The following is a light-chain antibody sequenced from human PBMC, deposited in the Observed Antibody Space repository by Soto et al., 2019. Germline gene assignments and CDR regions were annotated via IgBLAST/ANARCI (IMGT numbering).Light chain of an antibody. CDR2: GNS. V-gene: IGLV1-40*01. Sequence: QSVLTQPPSVSGAPGQRVTISCTGSSSNIGADYDVHWYQQLPGTAPKLLIYGNSNRPSGVPDRFSGSKSGTSASLAITGHQAEHEADYYCQSYDSSLSAVVFGGGTKLTVL. CDR1: SSNIGADYD. CDR3: QSYDSSLSAVV. J-gene: IGLJ3*02.